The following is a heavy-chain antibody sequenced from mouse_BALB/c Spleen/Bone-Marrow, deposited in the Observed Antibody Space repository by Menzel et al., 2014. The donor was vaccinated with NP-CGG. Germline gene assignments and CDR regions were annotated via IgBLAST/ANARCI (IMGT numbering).Heavy chain of an antibody. J-gene: IGHJ4*01. D-gene: IGHD2-3*01. CDR2: INPDSNTI. CDR3: SRRGWLLGMDY. CDR1: GFDFSRYW. V-gene: IGHV4-1*02. Sequence: DVHLVESGGGLVQPGGSLKLSCAASGFDFSRYWMSWVRRAPGKGLGWIGEINPDSNTINYTPSLKDKFIISRDNAKNTLYLQMSKVRSEDTALYYCSRRGWLLGMDYWGQGTSVTVSS.